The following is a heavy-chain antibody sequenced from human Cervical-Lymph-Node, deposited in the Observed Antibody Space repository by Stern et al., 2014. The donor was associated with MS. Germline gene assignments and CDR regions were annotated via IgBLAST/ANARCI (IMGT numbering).Heavy chain of an antibody. J-gene: IGHJ4*02. CDR1: GGSFSGYY. CDR2: INHSGST. D-gene: IGHD3-10*01. Sequence: QVQLQQWGAGLLKPSETLSLTCAVYGGSFSGYYWSWIRQPPGKGLEWIGEINHSGSTNYNPSLKSRVTLSVDTPKNQFSLKRSAVTAADTAVYYCARGGVRGVIKPNDYWGQGTLVTVSS. CDR3: ARGGVRGVIKPNDY. V-gene: IGHV4-34*01.